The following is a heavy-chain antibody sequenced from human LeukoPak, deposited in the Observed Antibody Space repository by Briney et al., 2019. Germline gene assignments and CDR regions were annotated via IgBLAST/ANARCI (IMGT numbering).Heavy chain of an antibody. Sequence: PSETLSLTCTVSGGSISRTNYYWRWIRQPPGRGLEWIGSFYYSGSTYYNASLRSRVTISVDTSNNQFSLKLSSVTAADTAVYYCATTFYYDSSGYIPDALDVWGQGTMVTVSP. J-gene: IGHJ3*01. V-gene: IGHV4-39*07. CDR2: FYYSGST. D-gene: IGHD3-22*01. CDR1: GGSISRTNYY. CDR3: ATTFYYDSSGYIPDALDV.